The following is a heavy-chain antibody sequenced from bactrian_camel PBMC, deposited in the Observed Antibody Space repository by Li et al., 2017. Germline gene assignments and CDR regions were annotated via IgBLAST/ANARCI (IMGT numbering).Heavy chain of an antibody. D-gene: IGHD3*01. CDR3: AADIVCYVNGDSMPEFNY. CDR1: GATSSIVC. Sequence: HVQLVESGGGSVQSGGSLRLSCEASGATSSIVCIAWFRQSPGKEREGVAAIYNRGTKTYYDESVKGRFTISRDSAENTVYLQMNSLKPEDTAMYYCAADIVCYVNGDSMPEFNYWGLGTQVTVS. V-gene: IGHV3S1*01. J-gene: IGHJ4*01. CDR2: IYNRGTKT.